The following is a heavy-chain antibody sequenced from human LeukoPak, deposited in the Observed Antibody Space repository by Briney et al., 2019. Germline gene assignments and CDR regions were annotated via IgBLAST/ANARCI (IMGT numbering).Heavy chain of an antibody. V-gene: IGHV3-7*03. CDR1: GFTFSNYW. J-gene: IGHJ6*02. Sequence: PGGSLRLSRAASGFTFSNYWMTWVRQAPGKGLEWVANINRDGSERYYVDSVKGRFTTSRDDAKSSLYLQMNSLRAEDTAVYYCARRNAMDVWGQGTTVIVFS. CDR3: ARRNAMDV. CDR2: INRDGSER.